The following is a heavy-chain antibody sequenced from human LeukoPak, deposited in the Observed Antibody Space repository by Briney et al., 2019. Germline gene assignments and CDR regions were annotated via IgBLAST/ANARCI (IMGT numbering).Heavy chain of an antibody. J-gene: IGHJ6*01. CDR3: AKMKGHPLPKYYMDV. CDR1: GLTFSVFA. V-gene: IGHV3-23*01. D-gene: IGHD1-26*01. Sequence: GGSLRLSCAASGLTFSVFAMIWVRRTPGKGLEWVSGISGSGDNTLYADSVKGRFTISRDNSKNTLYLEMNSRRAEDTAIYYCAKMKGHPLPKYYMDVWGQGTTVTVSS. CDR2: ISGSGDNT.